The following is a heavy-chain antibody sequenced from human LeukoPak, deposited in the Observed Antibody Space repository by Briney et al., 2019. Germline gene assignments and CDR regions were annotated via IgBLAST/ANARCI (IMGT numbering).Heavy chain of an antibody. CDR2: IYTSGST. CDR1: GASISSYY. D-gene: IGHD2-2*01. CDR3: ARLSADSSSSRGFDY. V-gene: IGHV4-4*07. J-gene: IGHJ4*02. Sequence: SETLTLTCTVSGASISSYYWTWIRQPAGKGLEWIGRIYTSGSTNYNPSLKSRVAMSVDTSKNQFSLKLSSVTAADTAVYYCARLSADSSSSRGFDYWGQGTLVTVSS.